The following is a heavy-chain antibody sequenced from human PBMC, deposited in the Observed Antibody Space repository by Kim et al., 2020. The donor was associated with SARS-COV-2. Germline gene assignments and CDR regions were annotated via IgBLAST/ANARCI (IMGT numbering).Heavy chain of an antibody. J-gene: IGHJ3*01. CDR1: GGSISSYY. D-gene: IGHD2-15*01. CDR3: ARDQRGYCSGGSCYDDAF. CDR2: IYYSGST. Sequence: SETLSLTCTVSGGSISSYYWSWIRQPPGKGLEWIGYIYYSGSTNYNPSLKSRVTISVDTSKNQFSLKLSSVTAADTAVYYCARDQRGYCSGGSCYDDAF. V-gene: IGHV4-59*01.